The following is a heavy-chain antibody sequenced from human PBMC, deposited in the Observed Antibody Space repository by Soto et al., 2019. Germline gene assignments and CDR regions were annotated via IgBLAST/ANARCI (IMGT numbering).Heavy chain of an antibody. CDR2: IYYSGST. CDR1: GGSISSYY. V-gene: IGHV4-59*01. Sequence: QVQLQASGPGLVKPSETLSLTCTVSGGSISSYYWSWIRQPPGKGLGWIGYIYYSGSTNYNPSLKSRVTISIDTSKNQFSLKLSSVTAADTAVYYCAQGGVRMDVWGQGTMVTVSS. CDR3: AQGGVRMDV. D-gene: IGHD3-16*01. J-gene: IGHJ6*02.